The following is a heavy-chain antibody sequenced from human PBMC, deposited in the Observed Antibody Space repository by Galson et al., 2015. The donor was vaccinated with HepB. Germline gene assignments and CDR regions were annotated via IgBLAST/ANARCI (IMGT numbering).Heavy chain of an antibody. Sequence: SLRLSCAASGFTFSSYSMNWVRQAPGKGLEWVSYISSSSSTIYYADSVKGRFTISRDNAKNSLYLQMNSLRAEDTAVYYCARAFTRLSNGYGMDVWGQGTTVTVSS. V-gene: IGHV3-48*04. J-gene: IGHJ6*02. CDR1: GFTFSSYS. D-gene: IGHD3-16*02. CDR2: ISSSSSTI. CDR3: ARAFTRLSNGYGMDV.